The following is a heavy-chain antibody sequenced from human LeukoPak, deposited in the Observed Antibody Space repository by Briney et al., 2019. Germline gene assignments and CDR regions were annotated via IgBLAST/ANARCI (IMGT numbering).Heavy chain of an antibody. D-gene: IGHD4-17*01. CDR2: IHYIGST. J-gene: IGHJ2*01. CDR1: GGSISGYY. V-gene: IGHV4-59*08. Sequence: PSETLSLTCTVSGGSISGYYWSWIRQPPGKGLEWIGHIHYIGSTNYNPSLTSRVTLSVDTSKNQFSLSLSSVTAADTAVYYCARHAFGDSLTFFDLWGRGTLVTVSS. CDR3: ARHAFGDSLTFFDL.